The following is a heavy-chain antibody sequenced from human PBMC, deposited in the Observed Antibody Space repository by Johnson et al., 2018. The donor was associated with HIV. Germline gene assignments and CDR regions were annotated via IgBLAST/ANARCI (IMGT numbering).Heavy chain of an antibody. CDR1: GFTVSSNY. Sequence: VQLVESGGGLVQPGGSLRLSCAASGFTVSSNYMSWVRQAPGKGLEWVSIIYSGGSTYYTRSVKGRFTISRDNSKNMLFLQINSLRVEDTAVYYCARGRVGAFDIWGQGTMVTVSS. D-gene: IGHD1-26*01. V-gene: IGHV3-66*02. CDR3: ARGRVGAFDI. CDR2: IYSGGST. J-gene: IGHJ3*02.